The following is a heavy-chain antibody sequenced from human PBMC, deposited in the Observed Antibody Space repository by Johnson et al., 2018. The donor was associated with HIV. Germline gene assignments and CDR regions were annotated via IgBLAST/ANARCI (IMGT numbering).Heavy chain of an antibody. CDR2: ISYDGSKK. V-gene: IGHV3-33*05. Sequence: QMLLVESGGGVVQPGGSLRLSCVASGFTFSSYGMHWVRQAPGKGLEWVAVISYDGSKKYYADSVKGRFTISRDNSKNTLYLQMNSLRAEDTAVYYCTKGRIFGVVMEAFDIWGQGTMVTVSS. CDR1: GFTFSSYG. CDR3: TKGRIFGVVMEAFDI. D-gene: IGHD3-3*01. J-gene: IGHJ3*02.